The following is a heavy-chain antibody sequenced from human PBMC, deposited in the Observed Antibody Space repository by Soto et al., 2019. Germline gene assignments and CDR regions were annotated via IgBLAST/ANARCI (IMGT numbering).Heavy chain of an antibody. CDR1: GFTFSSYA. CDR2: ISGSGGST. Sequence: GGSLRLSCAASGFTFSSYAMSWVRQAPGKGLEWVSAISGSGGSTYYADSVTGRFTISRDNSKNTLYPQMNSLSAEDTAVYYFAEARLALTFDAFVIWGQGTMVTVSS. D-gene: IGHD3-16*01. J-gene: IGHJ3*02. V-gene: IGHV3-23*01. CDR3: AEARLALTFDAFVI.